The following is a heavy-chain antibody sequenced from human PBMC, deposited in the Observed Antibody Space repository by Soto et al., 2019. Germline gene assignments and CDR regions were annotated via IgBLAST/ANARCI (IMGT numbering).Heavy chain of an antibody. Sequence: QVQLQQWGAGLLKPSETLSLTCAVYGGSFSGYYWSWIRQPPGKGLEWIGEINHSGSTNYNPSLKSRVTISLDTSKNQFSLKLSSVTAADTAVYYCASPAIAAAVSAFDYWGQGTLVTVSS. D-gene: IGHD6-13*01. CDR2: INHSGST. CDR1: GGSFSGYY. J-gene: IGHJ4*02. V-gene: IGHV4-34*01. CDR3: ASPAIAAAVSAFDY.